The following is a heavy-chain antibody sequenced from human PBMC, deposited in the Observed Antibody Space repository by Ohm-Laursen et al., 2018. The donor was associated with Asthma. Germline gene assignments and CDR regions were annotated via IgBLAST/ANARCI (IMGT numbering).Heavy chain of an antibody. D-gene: IGHD3-22*01. J-gene: IGHJ4*02. CDR1: GFTFRSYG. CDR2: ISDDGSKI. CDR3: ARGNYYDSSGYGVY. V-gene: IGHV3-30*03. Sequence: SLRLSCTASGFTFRSYGMHWVRQVPGKGLEWVAVISDDGSKIQYVDSVKGRFTISRDNSKNTLYLQMNSLRAEDTAVYYCARGNYYDSSGYGVYWGQGTLVTVSS.